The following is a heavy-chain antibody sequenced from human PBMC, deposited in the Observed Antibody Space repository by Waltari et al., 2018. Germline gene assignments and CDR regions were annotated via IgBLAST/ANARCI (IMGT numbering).Heavy chain of an antibody. Sequence: QLHLQESGPGLVKPSETLSLTCSVSGGSITSNRHYWGWIRQPPGKGPEWTGTFPYSGATYNNPSLKSRVTISVDTSKNQYSLKLTSVTAADTAVYYCATYIGASIGTAAFDVWGQGTMVTVSS. V-gene: IGHV4-39*01. CDR3: ATYIGASIGTAAFDV. CDR2: FPYSGAT. J-gene: IGHJ3*01. D-gene: IGHD5-12*01. CDR1: GGSITSNRHY.